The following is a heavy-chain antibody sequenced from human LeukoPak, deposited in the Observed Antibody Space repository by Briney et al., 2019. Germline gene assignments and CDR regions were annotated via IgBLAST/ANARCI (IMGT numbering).Heavy chain of an antibody. CDR3: ASASSCGYSGFEGDY. Sequence: PGGSLRLSCAASGFTFSDYYMSWIRQAPGKGLEWVSYISSSGSTIYYADSVKGRFTISRDNAKNSLYLQMNSLRAEDTAVYYCASASSCGYSGFEGDYWGQGTLVTVSS. CDR2: ISSSGSTI. J-gene: IGHJ4*02. V-gene: IGHV3-11*01. D-gene: IGHD5-18*01. CDR1: GFTFSDYY.